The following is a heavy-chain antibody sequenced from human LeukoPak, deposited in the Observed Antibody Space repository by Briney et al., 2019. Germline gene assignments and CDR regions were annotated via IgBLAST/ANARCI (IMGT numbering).Heavy chain of an antibody. J-gene: IGHJ4*02. CDR3: ARGTITMVRGVELDY. Sequence: PGASVKVSCKASGYTFTSYYMHWVRQAPGQGLEWMGIINPSGGSTSYAQKFQGRVTMTRDTSTSTVYMELSSLRSEDTAVYYCARGTITMVRGVELDYWGQGTLVTVSS. D-gene: IGHD3-10*01. V-gene: IGHV1-46*01. CDR2: INPSGGST. CDR1: GYTFTSYY.